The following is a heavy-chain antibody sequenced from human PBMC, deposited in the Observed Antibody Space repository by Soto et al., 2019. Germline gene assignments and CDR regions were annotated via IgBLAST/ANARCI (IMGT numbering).Heavy chain of an antibody. CDR3: ARDSGYDSSDYYYYMDV. D-gene: IGHD5-12*01. J-gene: IGHJ6*03. CDR2: IFFTGST. V-gene: IGHV4-59*01. Sequence: PSETLSLTCTVSGGSIRSYYWSWIRQPPGKGLEWIGYIFFTGSTNYNPSLKSRVTISVDTPKNQFSLKLSSVTAADTAVYYCARDSGYDSSDYYYYMDVWGKGTTVTVSS. CDR1: GGSIRSYY.